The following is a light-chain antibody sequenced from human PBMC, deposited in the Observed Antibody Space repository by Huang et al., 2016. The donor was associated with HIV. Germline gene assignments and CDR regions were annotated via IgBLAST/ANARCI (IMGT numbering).Light chain of an antibody. V-gene: IGKV3-15*01. J-gene: IGKJ4*01. CDR3: QQYESWPPLT. Sequence: EIVMTQSPDTLSVSPGERATLSCRASQSVRDKLAWYQQKPGQATRLLLHATSTRAAGVAARFSGSGSGTEFTLTISSLQSEDCGVYYCQQYESWPPLTFGGGTKVGIK. CDR2: ATS. CDR1: QSVRDK.